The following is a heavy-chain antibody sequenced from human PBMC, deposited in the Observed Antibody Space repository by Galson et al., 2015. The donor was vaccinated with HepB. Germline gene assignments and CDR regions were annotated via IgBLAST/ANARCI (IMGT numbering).Heavy chain of an antibody. CDR1: GGSISSGGYS. CDR3: ARGALYDSGGPQDVALDI. CDR2: IYHSGST. D-gene: IGHD3-22*01. Sequence: TLSLTCAVSGGSISSGGYSWRWIRQPPGKGLEWIGYIYHSGSTYYNPSLKSRVTISVDRSKNQFSLKVRSVTAADTAVYYCARGALYDSGGPQDVALDIWGQGTMVTVSS. J-gene: IGHJ3*02. V-gene: IGHV4-30-2*01.